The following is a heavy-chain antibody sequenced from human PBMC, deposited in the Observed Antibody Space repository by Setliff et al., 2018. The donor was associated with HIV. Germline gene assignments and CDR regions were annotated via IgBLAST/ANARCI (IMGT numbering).Heavy chain of an antibody. CDR3: ARDRYDYGDPVGY. J-gene: IGHJ4*02. V-gene: IGHV1-18*01. D-gene: IGHD4-17*01. CDR2: ISGYSGKT. Sequence: ASVKVSCKASGYTFTTYGISWVRQAPGQGLEWMGWISGYSGKTNYAQKLQGRVTMTTDTSTSTAYMEMRSLRSDNTAVYDCARDRYDYGDPVGYWGQGTLVTVSS. CDR1: GYTFTTYG.